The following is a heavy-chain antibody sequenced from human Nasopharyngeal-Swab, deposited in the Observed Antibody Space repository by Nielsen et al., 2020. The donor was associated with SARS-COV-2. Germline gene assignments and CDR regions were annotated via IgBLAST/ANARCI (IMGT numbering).Heavy chain of an antibody. CDR2: IYPGDSDT. CDR3: ARLAERSGGSCYFRGLDY. V-gene: IGHV5-51*01. CDR1: GYSFTSYW. Sequence: GESLKISCKGSGYSFTSYWIGWVRQMPGKGLEWMGIIYPGDSDTRYSPSFQGQVTISADKSISTAYLQWSSLKASDTAMYYCARLAERSGGSCYFRGLDYWGQGTLVTVSS. J-gene: IGHJ4*02. D-gene: IGHD2-15*01.